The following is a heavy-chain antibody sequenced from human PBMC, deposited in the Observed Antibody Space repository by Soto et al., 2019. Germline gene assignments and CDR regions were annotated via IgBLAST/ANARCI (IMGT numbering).Heavy chain of an antibody. J-gene: IGHJ5*02. V-gene: IGHV2-5*02. CDR2: IYWDDDK. CDR3: AHRRSTYYYDSTFAP. Sequence: QITLKESGPTLVKPTQTLTLTCTFSGFSLSTSGVGVGWIRQPPGKALEWLALIYWDDDKRYSPSLKSRLTITKDTSKNQVVLTMTNMDPVDTPTYYCAHRRSTYYYDSTFAPWGQGTLVTVSS. D-gene: IGHD3-22*01. CDR1: GFSLSTSGVG.